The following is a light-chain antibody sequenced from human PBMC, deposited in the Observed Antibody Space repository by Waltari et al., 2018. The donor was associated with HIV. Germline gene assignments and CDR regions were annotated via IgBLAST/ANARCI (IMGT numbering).Light chain of an antibody. V-gene: IGKV3-20*01. CDR2: DAS. Sequence: EIVLTQSPGNLSLSPGESATLTCRASQSVTSDYLAWYQQKPGQAPRLLIYDASSRAADIPDRFSGSGSWTHFTLTISRLEPEDSAVYYCQHYGGSPLTFGGGTKVEIK. J-gene: IGKJ4*01. CDR1: QSVTSDY. CDR3: QHYGGSPLT.